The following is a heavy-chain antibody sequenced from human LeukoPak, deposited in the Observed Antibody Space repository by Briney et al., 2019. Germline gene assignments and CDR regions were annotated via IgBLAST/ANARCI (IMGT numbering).Heavy chain of an antibody. CDR2: IKQDGSEK. D-gene: IGHD3-22*01. CDR3: ARSRSGYYEDY. CDR1: GFTFSSYW. Sequence: PGGSLRLSCAASGFTFSSYWMSWVRQAPGKGLEWVANIKQDGSEKYYVDSVKGRFTISRDNAKNSLSLQVNSLRAGDTAVYYCARSRSGYYEDYWGQGTLVTVSS. V-gene: IGHV3-7*01. J-gene: IGHJ4*02.